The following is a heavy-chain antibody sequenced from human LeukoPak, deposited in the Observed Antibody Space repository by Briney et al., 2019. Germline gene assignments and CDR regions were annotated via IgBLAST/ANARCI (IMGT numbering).Heavy chain of an antibody. V-gene: IGHV3-53*01. J-gene: IGHJ2*01. Sequence: GGSLRLSCAASGFTVSRNYMSWVRQAPGKGLEWVSVLYSGGSTYYADSMKGRFIISRDNSKNTLFLQMNSLRAEDTAVYYCAREEGYRRYFDLWGRGTLVTVSS. D-gene: IGHD3-16*02. CDR2: LYSGGST. CDR1: GFTVSRNY. CDR3: AREEGYRRYFDL.